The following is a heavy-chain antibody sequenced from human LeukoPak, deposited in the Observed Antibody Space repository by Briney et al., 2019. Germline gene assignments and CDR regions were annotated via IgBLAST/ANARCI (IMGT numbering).Heavy chain of an antibody. CDR2: INTSGTT. CDR1: AGSISNYF. CDR3: ARENGSGSRGLDF. V-gene: IGHV4-4*07. D-gene: IGHD3-10*01. J-gene: IGHJ4*02. Sequence: SGTLSLTCTVSAGSISNYFWSWIRQPAGKGLEWIGRINTSGTTNYSPSLKSRVTMSVDTSTNQFSLKLTSVTAADTAVYYCARENGSGSRGLDFWGQGTLVTVSS.